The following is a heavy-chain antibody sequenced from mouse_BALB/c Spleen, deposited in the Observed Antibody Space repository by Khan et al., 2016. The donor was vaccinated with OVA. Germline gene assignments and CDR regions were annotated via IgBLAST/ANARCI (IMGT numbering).Heavy chain of an antibody. J-gene: IGHJ4*01. V-gene: IGHV1S41*01. CDR3: ARENYYGRGCYAMDY. CDR1: GYTFTSYW. D-gene: IGHD1-1*01. Sequence: DLVKPGASVKLSCKASGYTFTSYWINWIKQRPGQGLEWIGRIGPGSSNAYYNDMFKGKATLTVDTSSNTAYIQLSSLSSEDSDVYFCARENYYGRGCYAMDYGGQGASVTVSA. CDR2: IGPGSSNA.